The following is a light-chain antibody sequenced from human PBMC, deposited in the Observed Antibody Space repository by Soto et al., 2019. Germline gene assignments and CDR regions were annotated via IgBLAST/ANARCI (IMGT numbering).Light chain of an antibody. CDR2: GAS. CDR3: QHYNHWALN. J-gene: IGKJ4*01. Sequence: EIVFTQSPVTLSLSPGERAPLSFRATKSVSSSYLAWYQQKPGQPPRLLIYGASTRATGIPARFSGSGSGTEFTLTISSLQSEDFAVYYCQHYNHWALNCGGGNTGDIK. CDR1: KSVSSSY. V-gene: IGKV3-15*01.